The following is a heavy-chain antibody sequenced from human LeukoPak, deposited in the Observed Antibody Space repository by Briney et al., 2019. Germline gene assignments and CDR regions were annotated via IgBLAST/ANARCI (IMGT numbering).Heavy chain of an antibody. CDR1: GDSISSYY. V-gene: IGHV4-59*01. Sequence: PSETLSLTCTVSGDSISSYYWSWIRQPPGKGLEWIGYIYHSGSTNYNPSLRSRVTISADTSKDQFSLKLASVTAANTAVYYCATGYSSTWYYFDYWGQGTLVTVSS. D-gene: IGHD6-13*01. CDR2: IYHSGST. J-gene: IGHJ4*02. CDR3: ATGYSSTWYYFDY.